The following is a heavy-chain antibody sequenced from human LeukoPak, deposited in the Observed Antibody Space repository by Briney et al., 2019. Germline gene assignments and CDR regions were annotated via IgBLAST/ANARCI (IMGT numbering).Heavy chain of an antibody. Sequence: SDTVSLPHAVYGGSLRGYYWRGIRQPPARGLEGIGENNHSGSTNYNPSIKSRVAISVDTSKNQFYLKLSSVTAADAAVYYCARGVAVAGHAFEIWGPGTMVTV. V-gene: IGHV4-34*01. J-gene: IGHJ3*02. D-gene: IGHD6-19*01. CDR1: GGSLRGYY. CDR2: NNHSGST. CDR3: ARGVAVAGHAFEI.